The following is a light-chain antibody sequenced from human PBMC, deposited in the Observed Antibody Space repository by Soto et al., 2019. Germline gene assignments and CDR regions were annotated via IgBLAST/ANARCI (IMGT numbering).Light chain of an antibody. CDR1: QSVNSAH. V-gene: IGKV3-20*01. Sequence: DIVLTQSPGTLSLSPGERATLSCRASQSVNSAHFAWYHQKPGQAPRLLIYGASNRATGIPDRFSGSGSGTDFTLIINRLEPEDLAVDYCQQYEWSPYTFGQGTKLEIK. J-gene: IGKJ2*01. CDR3: QQYEWSPYT. CDR2: GAS.